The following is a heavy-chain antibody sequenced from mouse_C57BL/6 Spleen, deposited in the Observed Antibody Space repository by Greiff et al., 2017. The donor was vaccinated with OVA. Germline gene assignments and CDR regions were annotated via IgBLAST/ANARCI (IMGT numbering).Heavy chain of an antibody. Sequence: VQLQQPGAELVKPGASVKLSCKASGYTFTSYWMHWVKQRPGQGLEWIGMIHPNSGSTNYNEKFKSKATLTVDKSSSTAYMQLSSLTSEDSAVYDGARDQLRPHDYALDYWGQGTSVTVSS. V-gene: IGHV1-64*01. J-gene: IGHJ4*01. CDR3: ARDQLRPHDYALDY. CDR1: GYTFTSYW. D-gene: IGHD3-2*02. CDR2: IHPNSGST.